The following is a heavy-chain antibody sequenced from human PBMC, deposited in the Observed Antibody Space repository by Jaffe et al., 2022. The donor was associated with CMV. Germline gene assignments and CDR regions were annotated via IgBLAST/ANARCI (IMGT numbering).Heavy chain of an antibody. CDR1: GGSINRGDNY. CDR3: ARGLTTVSVWASPAPKTSKPHAFHS. J-gene: IGHJ4*02. V-gene: IGHV4-31*03. D-gene: IGHD4-17*01. CDR2: ISHTGGT. Sequence: QVTLQESGPGLVRPSQTVSLSCTVSGGSINRGDNYWTWIRHLPGTGLEWIAYISHTGGTAYNPSLKSRVAISIDTSANQFSLSLSSVTAADTAVYYCARGLTTVSVWASPAPKTSKPHAFHSWGQGILVTVSS.